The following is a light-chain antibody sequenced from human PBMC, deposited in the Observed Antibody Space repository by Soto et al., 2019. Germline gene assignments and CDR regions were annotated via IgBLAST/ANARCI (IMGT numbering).Light chain of an antibody. CDR2: DVT. Sequence: QSALAQPRSVSGSPGQLVTLSCTGTSSDVGGYDFVSWYQQYPGKAPKLIIFDVTERTSGVPDRFSGSKSGNSASLTISGLQAEDEADYYCSSYAGSYILGVFGGGTKLTVL. V-gene: IGLV2-11*01. J-gene: IGLJ3*02. CDR1: SSDVGGYDF. CDR3: SSYAGSYILGV.